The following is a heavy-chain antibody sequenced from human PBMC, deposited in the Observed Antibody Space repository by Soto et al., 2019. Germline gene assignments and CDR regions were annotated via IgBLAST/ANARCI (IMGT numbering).Heavy chain of an antibody. V-gene: IGHV1-69*06. CDR1: GGTFSSYA. J-gene: IGHJ6*02. Sequence: ASVKVSCKASGGTFSSYAISWVRQAPGQGLEWMGGIIPIFGTANYAQKFQGRVTITADKSTSTAYMELSSLRSEDTAVYYCARRGATVVALGYYYGMDVWGQGTTVTVSS. CDR3: ARRGATVVALGYYYGMDV. CDR2: IIPIFGTA. D-gene: IGHD2-15*01.